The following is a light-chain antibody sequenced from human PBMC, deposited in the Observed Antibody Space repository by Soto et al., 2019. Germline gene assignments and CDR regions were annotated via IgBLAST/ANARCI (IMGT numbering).Light chain of an antibody. CDR3: QQYVSSPLT. CDR1: QSVSSSS. Sequence: EIVLTQSPGTLSLSQGERATLSCTASQSVSSSSLAWYQQKPGQAPRLLIYDTSSRATGIPDRFSGSGSGTDFTLTISRLEPEDFAVYYCQQYVSSPLTFGGGTKVDIK. J-gene: IGKJ4*01. V-gene: IGKV3-20*01. CDR2: DTS.